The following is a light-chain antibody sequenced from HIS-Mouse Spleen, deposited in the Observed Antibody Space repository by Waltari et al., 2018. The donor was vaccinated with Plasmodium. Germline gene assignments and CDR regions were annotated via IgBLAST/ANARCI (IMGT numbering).Light chain of an antibody. CDR1: QSVSSN. CDR3: QQYNNWSFT. V-gene: IGKV3-15*01. Sequence: IVMTQSPATLSVSPGERATLSCRASQSVSSNLAWYQQKPGQAPRLLIYGASTRATGIPARFSGSGSGTEFTLTISSLQSEDFAVYYCQQYNNWSFTFSPGTKVDIK. CDR2: GAS. J-gene: IGKJ3*01.